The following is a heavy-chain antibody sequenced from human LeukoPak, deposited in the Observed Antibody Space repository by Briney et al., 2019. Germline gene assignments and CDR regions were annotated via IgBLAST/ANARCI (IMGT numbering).Heavy chain of an antibody. Sequence: KAGGSLRLSCAASGFTFSDYYMIWIRQAPGKGLEWVSYISSSGSPKYYADSVKGRFTISRDNAKNSLYLQMNSLKTEDTAVYYCTREDIVVVPAGDYWGQGTLVTVSS. CDR3: TREDIVVVPAGDY. CDR1: GFTFSDYY. D-gene: IGHD2-2*01. V-gene: IGHV3-11*01. J-gene: IGHJ4*02. CDR2: ISSSGSPK.